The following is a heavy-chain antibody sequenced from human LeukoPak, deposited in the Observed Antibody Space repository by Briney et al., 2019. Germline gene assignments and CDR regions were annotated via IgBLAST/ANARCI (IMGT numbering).Heavy chain of an antibody. Sequence: GGTLRLSCAASGFTLNTYAMNWVRQAPGKGLEWVSVISVSGSSTYYADSVKSRFTISRDHSKNTLYLQMNSLRAEDTAVYYCAKNHDSNAYHTDDAFDIWGQGTMVTVSS. D-gene: IGHD3-16*01. J-gene: IGHJ3*02. CDR1: GFTLNTYA. V-gene: IGHV3-23*01. CDR3: AKNHDSNAYHTDDAFDI. CDR2: ISVSGSST.